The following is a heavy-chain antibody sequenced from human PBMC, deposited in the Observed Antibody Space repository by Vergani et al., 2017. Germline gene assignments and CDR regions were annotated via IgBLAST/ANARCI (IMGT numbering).Heavy chain of an antibody. V-gene: IGHV1-18*04. CDR1: GYTFTSYG. J-gene: IGHJ6*02. Sequence: QVQLVQSGAEVKKPGASVKVSCKASGYTFTSYGISWVRQAPGQGLEWMGWISAYNGNTNSAQKLQGRVTMTTDTSTSRAYMELRSLRSADTAVYYCAGGRYCSGGSGYKDEYYYYYYGMDVWGQGTTVTVSS. CDR3: AGGRYCSGGSGYKDEYYYYYYGMDV. CDR2: ISAYNGNT. D-gene: IGHD2-15*01.